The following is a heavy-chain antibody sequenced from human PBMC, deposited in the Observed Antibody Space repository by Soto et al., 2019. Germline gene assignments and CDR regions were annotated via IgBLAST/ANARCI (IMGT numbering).Heavy chain of an antibody. J-gene: IGHJ6*02. D-gene: IGHD3-10*01. V-gene: IGHV1-18*01. CDR3: ARGYYYGSGRPTPGGTDV. CDR2: ISTYTGNT. CDR1: GYTFTNYD. Sequence: QVHLVQSGAEVKKPGASVKVSCKASGYTFTNYDINWVRQAPGQGLEWMGWISTYTGNTNYAQKLQGRVTMTTDTPTSTDYRELRSLRSDATALYYCARGYYYGSGRPTPGGTDVWGQGTTVTVSS.